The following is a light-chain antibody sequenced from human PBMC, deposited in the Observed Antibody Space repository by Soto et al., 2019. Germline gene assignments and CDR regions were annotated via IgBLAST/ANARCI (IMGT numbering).Light chain of an antibody. V-gene: IGLV2-14*01. CDR2: DVS. CDR3: SSYTTSNTRQIV. CDR1: SSDVGGYNY. J-gene: IGLJ1*01. Sequence: QSALTQPASVSGSPGQSITISCTGTSSDVGGYNYVSWYQQHPGKAPKFMIYDVSNRPSGVSKRSSGSKSGNTASLTISGLQAEDEADYYCSSYTTSNTRQIVFGTGTKVTLL.